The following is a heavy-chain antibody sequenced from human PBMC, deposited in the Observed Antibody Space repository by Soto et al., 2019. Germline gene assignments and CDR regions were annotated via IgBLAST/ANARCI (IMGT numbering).Heavy chain of an antibody. CDR1: GFTVSAYY. J-gene: IGHJ3*02. CDR2: ISGDSRYA. V-gene: IGHV3-11*03. D-gene: IGHD6-13*01. Sequence: QVQLLESGGDLVEPGGSLRLSCAASGFTVSAYYMAWIRQAPGKGPEWISYISGDSRYANYADSVKGRFTISRDNAKNSLYLQMNSLRAEDTAVYFCATGQQGRMADIWGQGTMVTVSS. CDR3: ATGQQGRMADI.